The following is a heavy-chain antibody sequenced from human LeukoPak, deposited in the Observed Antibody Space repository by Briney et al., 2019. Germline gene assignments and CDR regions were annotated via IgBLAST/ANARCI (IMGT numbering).Heavy chain of an antibody. V-gene: IGHV5-51*01. CDR2: IYPGDSDT. Sequence: GESLKISCKGSGYSFTSYWIGWVRQMPGKGLEWMGIIYPGDSDTRYSPSFQSQVTISADKSISTAYLQWSSLKASDTAMYYCARQGPYPASSGSSQYYYYYGMDVWGQGTTVTVS. CDR3: ARQGPYPASSGSSQYYYYYGMDV. J-gene: IGHJ6*02. CDR1: GYSFTSYW. D-gene: IGHD3-10*01.